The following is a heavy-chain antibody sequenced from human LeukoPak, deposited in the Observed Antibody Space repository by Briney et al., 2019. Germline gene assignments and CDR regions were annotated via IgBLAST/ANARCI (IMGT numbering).Heavy chain of an antibody. D-gene: IGHD6-13*01. CDR2: VTDRGNV. CDR1: GGSFSGHY. J-gene: IGHJ4*02. Sequence: PSETLSLTCAVYGGSFSGHYWTWIRQPPGKGLEWIGEVTDRGNVDYNPSLKSRVTISVDTSKNQFSLKLSSVTAADTAVYYCARARVAAAGMPFDYWGQGTLVTVSS. V-gene: IGHV4-34*01. CDR3: ARARVAAAGMPFDY.